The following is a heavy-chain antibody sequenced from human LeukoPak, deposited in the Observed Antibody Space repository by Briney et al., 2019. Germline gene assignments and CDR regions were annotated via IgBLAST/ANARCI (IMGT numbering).Heavy chain of an antibody. CDR3: ARGGGIGVSHA. CDR2: IYYDGTT. J-gene: IGHJ5*02. Sequence: WETLSLTCTVSGGSISGCRNYWDRFRQPPGKGLEWIASIYYDGTTYYYPSLQSRATISLATSKNHYSLEVKSVTAADTALYYCARGGGIGVSHAWGQGILVTVST. D-gene: IGHD6-19*01. V-gene: IGHV4-39*02. CDR1: GGSISGCRNY.